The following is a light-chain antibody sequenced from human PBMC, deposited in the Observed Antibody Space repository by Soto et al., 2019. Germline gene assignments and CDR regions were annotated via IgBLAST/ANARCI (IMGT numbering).Light chain of an antibody. CDR1: QGISSY. Sequence: DIQMTQSPSSLSASVGDRVTVTCRASQGISSYLAWYQQKPGKVPKLLIYAASTLQPGVPSRFSGSGSGTDFTLTICSLQAEVVATYYCQKYDSAPSLNFGGGTKIEIK. V-gene: IGKV1-27*01. J-gene: IGKJ4*01. CDR2: AAS. CDR3: QKYDSAPSLN.